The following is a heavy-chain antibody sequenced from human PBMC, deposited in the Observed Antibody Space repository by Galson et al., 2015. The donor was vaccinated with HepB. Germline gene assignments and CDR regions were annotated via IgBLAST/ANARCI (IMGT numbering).Heavy chain of an antibody. J-gene: IGHJ3*02. D-gene: IGHD2-21*01. CDR1: GFTFSRYW. CDR2: INSDATTI. V-gene: IGHV3-74*03. CDR3: ARGRGSSGDFGNDAFDI. Sequence: SLRLSCAASGFTFSRYWMHWVRQAPGKGLVWVSRINSDATTISYADSVKGRFSISRDNAKNTLTLQMNSLRAEDTAVYYCARGRGSSGDFGNDAFDIRGQGTLVTVSS.